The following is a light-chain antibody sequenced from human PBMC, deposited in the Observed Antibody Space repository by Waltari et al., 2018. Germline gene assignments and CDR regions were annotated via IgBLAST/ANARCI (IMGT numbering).Light chain of an antibody. CDR3: SSFTVTDTLVV. CDR1: NSDIGAYNY. J-gene: IGLJ2*01. V-gene: IGLV2-14*03. Sequence: QSALTQHASVSGSPGQSITISCTGTNSDIGAYNYVSWYQHHPGKAPKVIIFDVIFRPSGVSNRFSGSKSGNTASLTITGLQAEDEAHYYCSSFTVTDTLVVFGGGTKLTV. CDR2: DVI.